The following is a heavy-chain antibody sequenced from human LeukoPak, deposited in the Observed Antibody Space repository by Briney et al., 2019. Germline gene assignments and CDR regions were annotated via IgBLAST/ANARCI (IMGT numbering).Heavy chain of an antibody. J-gene: IGHJ4*02. Sequence: KPSETLSLTCTVSGGSVSSYYWSWIRQFPGKGLEWIGYIYFSGSTSYNPSLESRVTISLDTSQNQFPLKVSSVTAADTAVYYCARGGYSSGYYSFDYWGQGTPVTVSS. CDR1: GGSVSSYY. D-gene: IGHD3-22*01. V-gene: IGHV4-59*08. CDR2: IYFSGST. CDR3: ARGGYSSGYYSFDY.